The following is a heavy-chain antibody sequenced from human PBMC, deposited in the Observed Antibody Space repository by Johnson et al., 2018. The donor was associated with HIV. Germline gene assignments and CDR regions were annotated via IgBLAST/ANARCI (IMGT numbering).Heavy chain of an antibody. Sequence: VQLVESGGGVVQPGGSLRLSCAASGFTFSSYGMHWVRQAPGKGLEWVAFIRYDGSNKYYADSVKGRFTISRDNSKNTLYLQMNSLRAEDTALYYCAKVAYHYDSSGYEDALDIWGQGTMVTVSS. V-gene: IGHV3-30*02. CDR2: IRYDGSNK. J-gene: IGHJ3*02. CDR3: AKVAYHYDSSGYEDALDI. D-gene: IGHD3-22*01. CDR1: GFTFSSYG.